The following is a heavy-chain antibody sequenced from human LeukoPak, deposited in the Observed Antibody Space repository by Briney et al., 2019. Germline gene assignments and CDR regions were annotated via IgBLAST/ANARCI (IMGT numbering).Heavy chain of an antibody. CDR2: IYTSGST. V-gene: IGHV4-4*07. CDR3: ARNAEEAALSWFDP. D-gene: IGHD6-6*01. CDR1: GGSISSYY. Sequence: PSETLSLTCTVSGGSISSYYWSWIRQPAGKGLEWIGRIYTSGSTNYNPSLKSRVTMSVDTSKNQFSLKLSSVTAADTAVYYCARNAEEAALSWFDPWGQGTLVTVSS. J-gene: IGHJ5*02.